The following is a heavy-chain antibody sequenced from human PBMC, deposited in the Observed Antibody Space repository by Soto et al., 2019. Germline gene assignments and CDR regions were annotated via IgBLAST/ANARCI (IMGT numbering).Heavy chain of an antibody. CDR3: AREVDFWSGEIDC. V-gene: IGHV3-30-3*01. D-gene: IGHD3-3*01. CDR1: GFTFSNHP. CDR2: ISNDGSNK. J-gene: IGHJ4*02. Sequence: QVQLVESGGGVVQPGKSLRLSCAASGFTFSNHPMHWVRQAPGKGLEWVAVISNDGSNKYYADSVKGRFTISRDNSKNTLWMQMNSLRLADTAVYYCAREVDFWSGEIDCWGQGTLVTVSS.